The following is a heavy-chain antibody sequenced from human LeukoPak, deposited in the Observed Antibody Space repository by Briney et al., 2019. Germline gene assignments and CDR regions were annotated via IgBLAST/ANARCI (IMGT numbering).Heavy chain of an antibody. D-gene: IGHD3-3*01. CDR2: ISASGSST. Sequence: GGSLRLSCAASGFTFSNYAMSWVRQAPGKGLEWVSAISASGSSTYYADSVKGRFTISRDNSKNTLHLQMNSLRAEDTALYFCAKLSYDFWSGSFDYWGQGALDTVSS. V-gene: IGHV3-23*01. CDR1: GFTFSNYA. CDR3: AKLSYDFWSGSFDY. J-gene: IGHJ4*02.